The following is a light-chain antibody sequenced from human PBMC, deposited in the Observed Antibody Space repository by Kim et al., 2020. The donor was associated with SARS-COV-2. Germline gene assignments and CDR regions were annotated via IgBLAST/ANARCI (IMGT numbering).Light chain of an antibody. CDR2: DVS. CDR3: SSYTSSSTGV. Sequence: GQSITIPCTGTISDVGCYNYVSWYQQHPGKAPKLMIYDVSNRPSGVSNRFSGSKSGNTASLTISGLQAEDEADYYCSSYTSSSTGVFGGGTQLTVL. V-gene: IGLV2-14*03. J-gene: IGLJ2*01. CDR1: ISDVGCYNY.